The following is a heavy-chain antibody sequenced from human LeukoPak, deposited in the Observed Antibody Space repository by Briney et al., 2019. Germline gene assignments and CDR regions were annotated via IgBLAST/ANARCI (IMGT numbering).Heavy chain of an antibody. CDR2: ISTGSNTI. CDR1: GLTFSIYN. CDR3: ASARDFIDY. J-gene: IGHJ4*02. V-gene: IGHV3-48*02. Sequence: PGGSLRLSCADSGLTFSIYNMNWVRQAPGKGLEWVSYISTGSNTIYYADSVKGRFTISRDNAKNSLYLQMNSLRDEDTAVYYCASARDFIDYWGQGTLVTVSS. D-gene: IGHD2/OR15-2a*01.